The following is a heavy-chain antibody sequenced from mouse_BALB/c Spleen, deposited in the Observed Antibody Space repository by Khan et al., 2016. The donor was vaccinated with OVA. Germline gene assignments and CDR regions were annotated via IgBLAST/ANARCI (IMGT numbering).Heavy chain of an antibody. D-gene: IGHD1-1*01. Sequence: QVQLQQSGAELARPGASVKMSCKASGYTFTSNTMHWVKQRPGQGLEWIGYINPSSGYTNYNQNFKDKATLTADKSSSTAYMQLSSLTSEDSAVEYWARMTTVYTMDYWGQGTSVTVAS. CDR2: INPSSGYT. CDR1: GYTFTSNT. J-gene: IGHJ4*01. CDR3: ARMTTVYTMDY. V-gene: IGHV1-4*01.